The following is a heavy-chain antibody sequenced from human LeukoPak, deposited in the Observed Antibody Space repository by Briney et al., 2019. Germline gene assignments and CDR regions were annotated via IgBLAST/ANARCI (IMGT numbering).Heavy chain of an antibody. CDR3: ARLLYSSSSGGDY. Sequence: SETLSLTCNVSGGSMSNIYYWSWIRQPPGKGLEWIGEINHSGSTNYNPSLKSRVTISVDTSKTQFSLKLSSVTAADTAVYYCARLLYSSSSGGDYWGQGTLVTVSS. CDR1: GGSMSNIYY. V-gene: IGHV4-34*01. J-gene: IGHJ4*02. CDR2: INHSGST. D-gene: IGHD6-6*01.